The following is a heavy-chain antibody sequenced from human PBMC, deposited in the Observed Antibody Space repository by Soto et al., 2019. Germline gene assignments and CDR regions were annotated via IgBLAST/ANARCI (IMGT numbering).Heavy chain of an antibody. J-gene: IGHJ6*02. CDR3: AGGRGVRGTIITTYYYYGMDV. CDR1: GGSFSAYH. CDR2: INHRGSP. Sequence: SETLALTCAVYGGSFSAYHWSLIRQSPGKGLEWIGEINHRGSPNYNPSLKSRVTMSVDTSKNQFSLKLSSVTAADTAVYYCAGGRGVRGTIITTYYYYGMDVWGQGTTVT. D-gene: IGHD3-10*01. V-gene: IGHV4-34*01.